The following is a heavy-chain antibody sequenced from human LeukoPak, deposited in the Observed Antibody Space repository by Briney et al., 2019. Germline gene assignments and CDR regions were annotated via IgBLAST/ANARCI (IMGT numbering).Heavy chain of an antibody. CDR1: GDSISSSHYY. J-gene: IGHJ4*02. D-gene: IGHD4-11*01. CDR3: VRDYSNFVQGD. V-gene: IGHV4-39*02. Sequence: SETLSLTCTVSGDSISSSHYYWGWIRQSPGKGLEWIGSIYSGGETHYNPSLNSRVTIFLDTSKNRFSLNLISVTATDTAVYYCVRDYSNFVQGDWGQGTLVAVSS. CDR2: IYSGGET.